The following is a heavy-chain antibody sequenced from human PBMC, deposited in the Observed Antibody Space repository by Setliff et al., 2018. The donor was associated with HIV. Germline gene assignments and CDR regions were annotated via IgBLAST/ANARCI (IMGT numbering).Heavy chain of an antibody. CDR2: ISSSSSYI. CDR1: QFTFSRHP. Sequence: GGSLRLSCTASQFTFSRHPMSWVRLAPGKGLEWVSSISSSSSYIYYADSVTDRFTISRDNAKNSLYLQMNSLRAEDTDVYYCARDPLPAGGPPNFDYWGQGTLVTVSS. D-gene: IGHD2-2*01. V-gene: IGHV3-21*04. J-gene: IGHJ4*02. CDR3: ARDPLPAGGPPNFDY.